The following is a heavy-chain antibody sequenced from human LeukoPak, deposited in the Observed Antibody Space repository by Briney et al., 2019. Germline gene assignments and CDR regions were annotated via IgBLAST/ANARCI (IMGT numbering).Heavy chain of an antibody. Sequence: GGSLRLSCAASGFTFSDYNMHWVRQAPGKGLEWMAVISYHGINEYYADSVKGRFTISRDNSKSTLHLQMNSLRPEDTAVYYCAKVRWDNSGWYYLDTWGQGTLVTVSS. CDR1: GFTFSDYN. V-gene: IGHV3-30*18. J-gene: IGHJ4*02. CDR3: AKVRWDNSGWYYLDT. CDR2: ISYHGINE. D-gene: IGHD6-19*01.